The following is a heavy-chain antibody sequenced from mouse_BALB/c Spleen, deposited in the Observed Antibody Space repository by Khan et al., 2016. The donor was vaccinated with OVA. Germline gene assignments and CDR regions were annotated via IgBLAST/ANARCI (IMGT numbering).Heavy chain of an antibody. Sequence: QVQLKESGPGLVAPSQSLSITCTVSGFSLSSYNIHWVRQPPGKGLEWLGMIWGGGGTDYNSTLKIRLSISKDNSKSQVFLKMNSLQTVDTAMYYGARAYYRYDGYYAMDYWGQGTSVTVSS. D-gene: IGHD2-14*01. CDR2: IWGGGGT. CDR3: ARAYYRYDGYYAMDY. CDR1: GFSLSSYN. J-gene: IGHJ4*01. V-gene: IGHV2-6-4*01.